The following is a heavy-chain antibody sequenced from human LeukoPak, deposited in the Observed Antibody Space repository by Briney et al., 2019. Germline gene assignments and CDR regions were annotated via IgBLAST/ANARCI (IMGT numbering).Heavy chain of an antibody. D-gene: IGHD2-2*03. Sequence: SETLSLTCIVSAYSISSGYYWGWIRQPPGKGLEWIGSIYHSESTYYNPSLKSRVTISVDTSKNQFSLKLSSVTAADTAVYYCARLLRVGYCSTTTCNWFDPWGQGTLVTVSS. CDR2: IYHSEST. V-gene: IGHV4-38-2*02. CDR3: ARLLRVGYCSTTTCNWFDP. J-gene: IGHJ5*02. CDR1: AYSISSGYY.